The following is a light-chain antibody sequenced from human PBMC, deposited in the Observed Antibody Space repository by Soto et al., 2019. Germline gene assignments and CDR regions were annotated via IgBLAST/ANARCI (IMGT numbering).Light chain of an antibody. CDR1: QSVLYSSTNKDY. V-gene: IGKV4-1*01. CDR3: QQYYTTPYT. CDR2: WAS. Sequence: DIVMTQSPDSLAVSLGERATINCKSSQSVLYSSTNKDYLSWYQQKPGQPPKLLIYWASTRESGVPDRFSGSGSGTDFTLTISSLQAEDEAVYYCQQYYTTPYTFGQGTNLEIK. J-gene: IGKJ2*01.